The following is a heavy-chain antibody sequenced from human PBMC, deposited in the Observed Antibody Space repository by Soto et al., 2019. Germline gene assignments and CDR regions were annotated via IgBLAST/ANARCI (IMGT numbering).Heavy chain of an antibody. V-gene: IGHV6-1*01. CDR3: ARDEGGP. CDR1: GDSVSVSSAA. J-gene: IGHJ4*02. Sequence: PWQTLSLTCSISGDSVSVSSAAWSWIRQSPSRGLEWLGRTYYRSKWNSNYAVSVKGRVTINPDTSKNQFSLQLNSVTPEDTAVYYCARDEGGPWGQGTLVTVSS. CDR2: TYYRSKWNS.